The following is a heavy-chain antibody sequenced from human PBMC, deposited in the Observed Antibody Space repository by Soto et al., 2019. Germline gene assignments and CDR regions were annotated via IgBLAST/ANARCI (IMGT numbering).Heavy chain of an antibody. J-gene: IGHJ2*01. V-gene: IGHV3-23*01. D-gene: IGHD3-3*01. CDR2: ISGSGGST. Sequence: EVQLLESGGGLVQPGGSLRLSCAASGFTFSSYAISWVRQAPGKGLEWVSAISGSGGSTYYADSVKGRFTISRDNSKNTLYLQMNSLRAEDTAVYYCAKAGGYYDFWSGYYSGPNDWYFDLWGRGTLVTVSS. CDR3: AKAGGYYDFWSGYYSGPNDWYFDL. CDR1: GFTFSSYA.